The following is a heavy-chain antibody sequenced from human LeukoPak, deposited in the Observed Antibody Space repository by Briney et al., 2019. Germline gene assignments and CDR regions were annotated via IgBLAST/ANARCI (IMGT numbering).Heavy chain of an antibody. CDR3: ARSVCSGGSCQLDY. Sequence: SVKVSCKASGGTFSSYAISWVRQAPEQGLEWMGRIIPILGIANYAQKFQGRVTITADKSTSTAYMELSSLRSEDTAVYYCARSVCSGGSCQLDYWGQGTLVTVSS. CDR1: GGTFSSYA. D-gene: IGHD2-15*01. J-gene: IGHJ4*02. CDR2: IIPILGIA. V-gene: IGHV1-69*04.